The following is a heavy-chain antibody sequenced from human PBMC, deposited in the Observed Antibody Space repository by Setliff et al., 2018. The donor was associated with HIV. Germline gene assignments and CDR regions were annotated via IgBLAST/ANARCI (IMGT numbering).Heavy chain of an antibody. CDR3: AKGAGFYGDYTFDH. Sequence: PSETLSLTCTVSGPSINIHYWSWIRQSPGKGFEWIGYIYSTGSTNYNPSLQSRVTISMVASRNQFSLKATSVTAADTAVYYCAKGAGFYGDYTFDHWGQGVLVTVSS. CDR2: IYSTGST. D-gene: IGHD4-17*01. V-gene: IGHV4-59*11. CDR1: GPSINIHY. J-gene: IGHJ4*02.